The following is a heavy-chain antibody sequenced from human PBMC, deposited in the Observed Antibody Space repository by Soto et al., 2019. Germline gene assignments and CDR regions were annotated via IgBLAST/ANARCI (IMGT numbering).Heavy chain of an antibody. CDR1: GYTFTRSG. CDR3: AREGVAPYYYYGMDV. J-gene: IGHJ6*02. CDR2: ISTYNGDT. V-gene: IGHV1-18*01. D-gene: IGHD5-12*01. Sequence: QVQLVQSGAGVKKPGASVKVSCKASGYTFTRSGISWVRQAPGQGLEWMGWISTYNGDTNYAQTFQGRVTTTTDTSTSTVQMEVRSLRSDDTAVYYCAREGVAPYYYYGMDVWGQGTPVTVSS.